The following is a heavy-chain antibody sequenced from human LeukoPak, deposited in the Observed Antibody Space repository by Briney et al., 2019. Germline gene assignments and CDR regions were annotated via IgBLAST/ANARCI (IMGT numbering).Heavy chain of an antibody. CDR1: GYAFTSYA. CDR3: ARGGGAGYYGIDV. D-gene: IGHD6-19*01. V-gene: IGHV7-4-1*02. J-gene: IGHJ6*02. Sequence: ASVKVSCKASGYAFTSYAMNWVRQAPGQGLEWMGCINSNTGNPTYAQGFTGRFVLSLDTSVSTAYLQISSLKAEDTVVYYCARGGGAGYYGIDVWGLWTTVTVSS. CDR2: INSNTGNP.